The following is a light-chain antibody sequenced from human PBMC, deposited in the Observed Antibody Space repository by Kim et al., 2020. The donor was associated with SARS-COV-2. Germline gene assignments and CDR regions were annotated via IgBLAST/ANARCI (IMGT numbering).Light chain of an antibody. V-gene: IGLV2-11*01. CDR2: DVS. CDR1: SSDVGGYNY. CDR3: CSYAGNYV. J-gene: IGLJ1*01. Sequence: QSALTQPRSVSGSPGQSVTISCTGTSSDVGGYNYVSWYQQHPGKAHKLMIYDVSKRPSGVPDRFSGSKSGNTASLTISGLQAEDEADYYCCSYAGNYVFGTGTKVTVL.